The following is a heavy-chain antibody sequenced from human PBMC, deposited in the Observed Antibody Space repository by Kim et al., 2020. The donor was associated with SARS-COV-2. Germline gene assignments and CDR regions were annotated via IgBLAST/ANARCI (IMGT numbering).Heavy chain of an antibody. V-gene: IGHV3-7*03. J-gene: IGHJ5*01. CDR2: IKQDGSDK. CDR3: ASLAHAYGESRPVDT. CDR1: GFTFSSYW. D-gene: IGHD4-17*01. Sequence: GGSLRLSCAASGFTFSSYWMSWVRQAPGKGLEWVANIKQDGSDKHYVGSVKGRFTISGDNARSSLYLQMNSLRAEDTAVYSCASLAHAYGESRPVDTWG.